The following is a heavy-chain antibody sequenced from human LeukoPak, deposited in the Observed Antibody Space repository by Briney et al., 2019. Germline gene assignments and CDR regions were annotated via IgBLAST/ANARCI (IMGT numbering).Heavy chain of an antibody. V-gene: IGHV3-30*04. D-gene: IGHD1/OR15-1a*01. CDR3: ARDRKSIEHRKYIEPR. CDR1: GFTFSSYA. Sequence: QAGGSLRLSCAASGFTFSSYAMHWVRQAPGKGLEWVAVISYDGSNKYYADSVKGRFTISRDNSKNTLYLQMNSLRVEDTAVYYCARDRKSIEHRKYIEPRWGQGTLVTVSS. CDR2: ISYDGSNK. J-gene: IGHJ4*02.